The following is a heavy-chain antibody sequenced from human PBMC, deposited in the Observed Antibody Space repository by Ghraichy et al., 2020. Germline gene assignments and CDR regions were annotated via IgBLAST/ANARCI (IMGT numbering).Heavy chain of an antibody. J-gene: IGHJ4*02. CDR3: ASRHGYSGSMDY. CDR2: AHSSGSA. V-gene: IGHV4-59*01. Sequence: SETLSLTCTVSGGSFTTNYWSWIRQPPGKGLQWIGYAHSSGSAYYNRSLKSRVTISVDTSQNQFSLRVTSLTAAATAVYYCASRHGYSGSMDYWGQGTLVSVSS. CDR1: GGSFTTNY. D-gene: IGHD5-12*01.